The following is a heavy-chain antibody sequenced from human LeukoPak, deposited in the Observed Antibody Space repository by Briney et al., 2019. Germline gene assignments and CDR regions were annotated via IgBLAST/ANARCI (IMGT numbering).Heavy chain of an antibody. D-gene: IGHD1-14*01. CDR3: ARRVLTLPFDY. CDR1: GGSFSGYF. V-gene: IGHV4-34*01. Sequence: PSETLSLTCAVYGGSFSGYFWSWIRQPPGKGLEWIGEINHSGSTNYNPSLKSRVTISVDTSKNQFSLKLDSVTAADTAVYCCARRVLTLPFDYWGQGTLVTVSP. CDR2: INHSGST. J-gene: IGHJ4*02.